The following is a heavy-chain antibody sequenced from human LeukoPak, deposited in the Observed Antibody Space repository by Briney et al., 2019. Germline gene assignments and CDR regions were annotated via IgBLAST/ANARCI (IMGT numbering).Heavy chain of an antibody. D-gene: IGHD6-19*01. CDR3: ARVVAGTVYYYYYYMDV. J-gene: IGHJ6*03. V-gene: IGHV1-8*01. Sequence: ASVKVSCKASGYTFTSYDINWVRQATGQGLEWMGWTNPNSGNTGYAQKFQGRVTMTRNTSISTAYMELSSLRSEDTAVYYCARVVAGTVYYYYYYMDVWGKGTTVTVSS. CDR1: GYTFTSYD. CDR2: TNPNSGNT.